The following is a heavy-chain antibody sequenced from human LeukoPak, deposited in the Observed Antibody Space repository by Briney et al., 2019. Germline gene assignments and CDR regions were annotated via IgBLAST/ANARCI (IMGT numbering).Heavy chain of an antibody. J-gene: IGHJ3*02. V-gene: IGHV3-23*01. Sequence: GGSLRLSCVASGFTFSSYWMSWVRQAPGKGLEWVSAISGSGGSTYYADSVKGRFTISRDNAKNSLYLQMNSLRAEDTAVYYCAREGGPYSSSWYDAFDIWGQGTMVTVSS. CDR2: ISGSGGST. CDR3: AREGGPYSSSWYDAFDI. CDR1: GFTFSSYW. D-gene: IGHD6-13*01.